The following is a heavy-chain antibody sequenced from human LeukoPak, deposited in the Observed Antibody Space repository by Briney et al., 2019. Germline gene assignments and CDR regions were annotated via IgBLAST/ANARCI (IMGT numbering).Heavy chain of an antibody. CDR1: GFTFSDYA. J-gene: IGHJ4*02. CDR3: TRGNQVLLYFFDY. Sequence: PGRSLRLSCTASGFTFSDYAMSWVRQAPGKGLEWVGFIRSKAYGGTTEYAASVKGRFTISRDDSKSIAYLEMSSLITEDTAVYYCTRGNQVLLYFFDYWGQGTLATVSS. CDR2: IRSKAYGGTT. V-gene: IGHV3-49*04. D-gene: IGHD2-2*01.